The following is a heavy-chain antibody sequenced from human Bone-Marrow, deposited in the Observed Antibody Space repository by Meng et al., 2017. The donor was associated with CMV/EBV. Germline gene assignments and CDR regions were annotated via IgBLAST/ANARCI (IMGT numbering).Heavy chain of an antibody. CDR2: ISSSGSTI. V-gene: IGHV3-48*03. Sequence: GESLKISCAASGFTFSSYAMSWVRQSPGKGLEWVSYISSSGSTIYYADSVKGRFTISRDNAKNSLYLQMNSLRAEDTAVYYCARHRLYSFDYWGLGTLVTVSS. CDR1: GFTFSSYA. CDR3: ARHRLYSFDY. J-gene: IGHJ4*02. D-gene: IGHD2-21*01.